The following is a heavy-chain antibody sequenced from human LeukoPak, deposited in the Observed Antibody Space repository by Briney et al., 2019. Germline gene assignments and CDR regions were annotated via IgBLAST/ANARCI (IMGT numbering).Heavy chain of an antibody. CDR2: IFPIFGTA. CDR1: GGTFSSYA. D-gene: IGHD6-13*01. Sequence: ASVKVSCKASGGTFSSYAISWVRQAPGQGLEWMGGIFPIFGTANYAQKFQGRVTITADESTSTAYMELSSLRSGDTAVYYCARTLVAAAGTYYYYYMDVWGKGTTVTVSS. CDR3: ARTLVAAAGTYYYYYMDV. J-gene: IGHJ6*03. V-gene: IGHV1-69*13.